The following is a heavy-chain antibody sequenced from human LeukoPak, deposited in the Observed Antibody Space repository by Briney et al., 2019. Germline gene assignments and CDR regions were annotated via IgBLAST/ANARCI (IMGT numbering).Heavy chain of an antibody. Sequence: PGGSLRLSCAASGFTVSSTYMSWVRQAPGKGLEWVSAISGSGGSTYYADSVKGRFTISRDNSKNTLYLQMNSLRAEDTAVYYCAKVYCSSTSCYYSNWGQGTLVTVSS. J-gene: IGHJ4*02. CDR1: GFTVSSTY. V-gene: IGHV3-23*01. CDR2: ISGSGGST. CDR3: AKVYCSSTSCYYSN. D-gene: IGHD2-2*01.